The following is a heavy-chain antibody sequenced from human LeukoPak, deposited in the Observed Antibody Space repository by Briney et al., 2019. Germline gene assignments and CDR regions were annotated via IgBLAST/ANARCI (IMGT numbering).Heavy chain of an antibody. CDR1: GFTFSSYW. D-gene: IGHD1-26*01. J-gene: IGHJ4*02. CDR2: IHSGGTT. CDR3: GRDSKMGGTDY. V-gene: IGHV3-53*01. Sequence: PGGSLRLSCAASGFTFSSYWMSWVRQAPGKGLEWVSVIHSGGTTFYANSVEGRFTISRDNSKNALYLQMNNLTAEDTAVYYCGRDSKMGGTDYWGQGTLVTVSS.